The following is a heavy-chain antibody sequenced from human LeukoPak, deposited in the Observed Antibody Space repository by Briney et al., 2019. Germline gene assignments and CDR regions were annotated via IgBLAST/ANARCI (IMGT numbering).Heavy chain of an antibody. D-gene: IGHD3-10*01. V-gene: IGHV4-59*01. CDR2: IYYSGST. CDR1: GDSISNYY. CDR3: ARVHYYGSGLSSYFDF. Sequence: SETLSLTCTVSGDSISNYYWSWIRQPPGKGLEWIGYIYYSGSTKYNPSLKSRVIISVDTSKNQFSLKLSSVTAADTAVYYCARVHYYGSGLSSYFDFWGQGTLVTVSS. J-gene: IGHJ4*02.